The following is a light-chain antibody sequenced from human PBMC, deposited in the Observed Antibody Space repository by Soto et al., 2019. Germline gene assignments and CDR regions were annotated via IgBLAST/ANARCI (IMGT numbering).Light chain of an antibody. V-gene: IGLV2-23*01. CDR3: CSYAGDSAWV. CDR1: SSDVGSYKF. CDR2: EGS. J-gene: IGLJ3*02. Sequence: QSVLTQPASVSGSPGQSITISCTGTSSDVGSYKFVSWYQQHPGKAPKLMIYEGSKRPSGVSNRVSGSKSGNTASLTISGLQAEDEADYYCCSYAGDSAWVFGGGTKLTVL.